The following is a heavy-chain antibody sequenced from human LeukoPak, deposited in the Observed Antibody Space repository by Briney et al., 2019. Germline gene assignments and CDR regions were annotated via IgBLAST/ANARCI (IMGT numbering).Heavy chain of an antibody. Sequence: GGSLRLSCAASGFTASSNYMSWVRQAPGKGLEWVSVIYSGGSTYYADSVEGRFTISRDNSKNTLYLQMSSLRPEDTAVYYCLKDYYDSRGYYSPFDYWGQGTLVTVSS. D-gene: IGHD3-22*01. CDR1: GFTASSNY. CDR2: IYSGGST. J-gene: IGHJ4*02. V-gene: IGHV3-66*01. CDR3: LKDYYDSRGYYSPFDY.